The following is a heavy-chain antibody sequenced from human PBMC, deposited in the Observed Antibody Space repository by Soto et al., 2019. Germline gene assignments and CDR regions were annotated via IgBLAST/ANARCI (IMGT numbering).Heavy chain of an antibody. D-gene: IGHD6-13*01. V-gene: IGHV4-31*03. CDR1: GGSISSGGYY. Sequence: QVQLQESGPGLVKPSQTLSLTCTVSGGSISSGGYYWSWIRQHPGKGLEWIGYIYYSGSTYYNPSLKSRVTISVDTSKNQFSLKLSSVTAADTAVYYCARVMSRSWQHYYYYYYMDVWGKGTTVTVSS. CDR2: IYYSGST. J-gene: IGHJ6*03. CDR3: ARVMSRSWQHYYYYYYMDV.